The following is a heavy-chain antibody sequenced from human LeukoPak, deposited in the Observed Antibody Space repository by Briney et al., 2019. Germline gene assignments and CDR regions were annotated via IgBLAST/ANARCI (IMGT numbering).Heavy chain of an antibody. CDR1: GFTFSSYG. CDR2: ISYDAESD. CDR3: ARDKGTSYLSSFGY. J-gene: IGHJ4*02. V-gene: IGHV3-30*03. D-gene: IGHD6-6*01. Sequence: GGSLRLSCVTSGFTFSSYGMHWVRQVPGKGLEWVAVISYDAESDYHVDSVKGRFTISRDNSKNTLYLQMNSLRAADTAVYYCARDKGTSYLSSFGYWGQGALVTVSS.